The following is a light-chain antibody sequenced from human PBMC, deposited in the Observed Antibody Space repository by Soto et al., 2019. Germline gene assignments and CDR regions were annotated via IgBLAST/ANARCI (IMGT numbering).Light chain of an antibody. Sequence: QSALTQPASMSGSPGQSITISCTGTSSDVGGYNYVSWHQQHPGKAPKLMIYDVSNRPSGVSNRFSGSKSGNTASLTISGLQAEDEADYYCSSYTSSSTVVFGGGTKLTVL. CDR1: SSDVGGYNY. CDR2: DVS. J-gene: IGLJ2*01. V-gene: IGLV2-14*01. CDR3: SSYTSSSTVV.